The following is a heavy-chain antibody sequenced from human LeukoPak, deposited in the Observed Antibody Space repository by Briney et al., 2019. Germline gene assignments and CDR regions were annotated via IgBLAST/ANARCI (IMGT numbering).Heavy chain of an antibody. CDR1: GFTFSSSA. D-gene: IGHD5-24*01. CDR3: AKGMDGYNDY. CDR2: ISGTGGST. J-gene: IGHJ4*02. Sequence: GGSLRLSCAASGFTFSSSAMTWVRQAPGKGLEWVSAISGTGGSTYYADSVKGRVTISRDNSKNTLHLQMNSLRAEDTAIYYCAKGMDGYNDYWGQGTLVTVSS. V-gene: IGHV3-23*01.